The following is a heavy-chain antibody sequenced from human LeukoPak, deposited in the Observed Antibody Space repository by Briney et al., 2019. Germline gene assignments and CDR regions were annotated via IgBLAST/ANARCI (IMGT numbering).Heavy chain of an antibody. D-gene: IGHD5-18*01. CDR2: IYSGGST. CDR1: GFTVSSNY. CDR3: ASQNTAMLAFDI. V-gene: IGHV3-53*01. J-gene: IGHJ3*02. Sequence: GGSLRLSCAASGFTVSSNYMSWVRQAPGKRLEWVSVIYSGGSTYYAGSVKGRFTISRDNSKNTLYLQMNSLRAEDTAVYYCASQNTAMLAFDIWGQGTMVTVSS.